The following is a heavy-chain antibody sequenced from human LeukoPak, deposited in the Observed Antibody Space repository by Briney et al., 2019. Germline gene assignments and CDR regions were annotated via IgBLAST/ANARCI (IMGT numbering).Heavy chain of an antibody. D-gene: IGHD6-19*01. CDR3: ARMPPSSYSSGWYHFDY. Sequence: SGPVLVKPTQTLTLTFTFSGFSLSTSGMCVSWIRQPPGKALEWLARIDWDDDKFYSTSLKTRLTISRDTSKNQVVLTMTNMDPVDTATYYCARMPPSSYSSGWYHFDYWGQGTLVTVSS. V-gene: IGHV2-70*16. J-gene: IGHJ4*02. CDR1: GFSLSTSGMC. CDR2: IDWDDDK.